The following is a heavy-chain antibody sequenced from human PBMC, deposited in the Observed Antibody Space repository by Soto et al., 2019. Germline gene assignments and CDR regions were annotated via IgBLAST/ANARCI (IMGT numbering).Heavy chain of an antibody. D-gene: IGHD3-9*01. J-gene: IGHJ4*02. CDR3: ARDRSTTYYDILTGYYKDTLDY. CDR1: GFTFSSYS. V-gene: IGHV3-48*01. Sequence: PGGFLRLSCAASGFTFSSYSMNWVRQAPGKGLEWVSYISSSSSTIYYADSVKGRFTISRDNAKNSLYLQMNSLRAEDTAVYYCARDRSTTYYDILTGYYKDTLDYWGQGTLVTVSS. CDR2: ISSSSSTI.